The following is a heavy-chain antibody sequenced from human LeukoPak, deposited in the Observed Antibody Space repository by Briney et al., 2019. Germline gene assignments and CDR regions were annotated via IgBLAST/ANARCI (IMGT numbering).Heavy chain of an antibody. CDR2: INNDGSDE. D-gene: IGHD1-26*01. V-gene: IGHV3-7*04. CDR3: ASDMYCGSYYGVNY. CDR1: GFTFSTYW. J-gene: IGHJ4*02. Sequence: GGSLRLSCAASGFTFSTYWMSWVRQAPGKGLEWVANINNDGSDEYYVDSVKGRFTISRDNAKNSLYLQMKSLRAEDTAVYYCASDMYCGSYYGVNYWGQGTLVTVSS.